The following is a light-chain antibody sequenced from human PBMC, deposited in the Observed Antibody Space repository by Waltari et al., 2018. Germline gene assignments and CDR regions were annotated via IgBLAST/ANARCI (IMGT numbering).Light chain of an antibody. Sequence: DIVMTQSPLSLSVTPGEPACISCRSSQSLLQSKGYNYVDWYLQKPGQSPQLLIYVASNRASGVPARFSGSRSGTEFTLTLSRVEAEDVRVYYCMQALQTRTFGQGTKLEIK. CDR3: MQALQTRT. CDR2: VAS. J-gene: IGKJ2*01. V-gene: IGKV2-28*01. CDR1: QSLLQSKGYNY.